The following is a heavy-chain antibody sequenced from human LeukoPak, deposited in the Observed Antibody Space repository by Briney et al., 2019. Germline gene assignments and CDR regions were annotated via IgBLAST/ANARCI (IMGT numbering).Heavy chain of an antibody. CDR2: INPNSGGT. J-gene: IGHJ5*02. V-gene: IGHV1-2*02. D-gene: IGHD4-23*01. CDR1: GYTFTDYY. CDR3: ATSRWLYNWFDP. Sequence: ASVKVSCKASGYTFTDYYIHCVRRAPGQGLEWMGWINPNSGGTNYAQKFQGRVTMTRDTSISTDYLNLTRLRSDDTAVYYCATSRWLYNWFDPWGQGTLVTVSS.